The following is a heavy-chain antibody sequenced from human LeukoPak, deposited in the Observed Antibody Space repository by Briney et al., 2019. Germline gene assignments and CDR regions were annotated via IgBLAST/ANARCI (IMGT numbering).Heavy chain of an antibody. CDR1: GGSISSHY. CDR3: ARDQRSGDYWFDP. V-gene: IGHV4-59*11. Sequence: EXLSLTCTVSGGSISSHYWSWVRQPPGKGMEWIGYIYYTGSTNYNPSLTSRFPISVHTSKNQFSLKLSSVTAADTAVYYCARDQRSGDYWFDPWGQGTLVTVSS. D-gene: IGHD4-17*01. CDR2: IYYTGST. J-gene: IGHJ5*02.